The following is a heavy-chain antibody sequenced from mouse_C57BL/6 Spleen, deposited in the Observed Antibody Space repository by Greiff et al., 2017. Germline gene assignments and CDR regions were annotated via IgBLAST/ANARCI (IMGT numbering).Heavy chain of an antibody. CDR2: ISDGGSYT. V-gene: IGHV5-4*01. CDR3: ARDEGGLLFDY. J-gene: IGHJ2*01. CDR1: GFTFSSYA. Sequence: EVQRVESGGGLVKPGGSLKLSCAASGFTFSSYAMSWVRQTPEKRLEWVATISDGGSYTYYPDNVKGRFTISRDNAKNNLYLQMSHLKSEDTAMYYCARDEGGLLFDYWGQGTTLTVSS. D-gene: IGHD3-3*01.